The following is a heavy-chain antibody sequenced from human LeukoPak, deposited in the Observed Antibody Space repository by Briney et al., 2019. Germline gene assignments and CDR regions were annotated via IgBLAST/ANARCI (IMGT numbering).Heavy chain of an antibody. D-gene: IGHD5-18*01. CDR3: AKEIYSYGYLGNDY. Sequence: GGSLRLSCGASGFTFSNYAMSWVRQAPGKGLVWVSGIRDSGDSTYYTDSVKGRFTISRDNSKNTLYLQMNSLRAEDTAVYYCAKEIYSYGYLGNDYWGQGTLVTVSS. CDR2: IRDSGDST. V-gene: IGHV3-23*01. J-gene: IGHJ4*02. CDR1: GFTFSNYA.